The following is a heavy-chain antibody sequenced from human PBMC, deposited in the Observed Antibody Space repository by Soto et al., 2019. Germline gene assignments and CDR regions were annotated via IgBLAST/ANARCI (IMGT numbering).Heavy chain of an antibody. CDR3: ARGPLLGGGALHV. J-gene: IGHJ6*02. CDR2: IRSNGIT. V-gene: IGHV4-30-4*01. D-gene: IGHD2-15*01. CDR1: GGSISSSDYY. Sequence: SETLSLTCNVSGGSISSSDYYWNWIRQPPGKGLEWIGRIRSNGITYYGPSLKSRLIISLDTSNNQFSLTLRSLTAADTAVYYCARGPLLGGGALHVWGQGTTVTVSS.